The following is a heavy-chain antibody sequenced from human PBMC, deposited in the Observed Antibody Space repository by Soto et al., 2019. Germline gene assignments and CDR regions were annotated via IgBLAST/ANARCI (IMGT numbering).Heavy chain of an antibody. Sequence: QVQLVQSGAEVKKPGASVTVSCKASGYTFTGYYIYWVRQAPGQGLEWMGRINSNTGDTRYAQRFQGKVTMTSDTSINTAYMELRRLTSKDTAVDYCARTLGGAAYLQFWGQGTLVTVSS. D-gene: IGHD3-16*01. J-gene: IGHJ1*01. CDR2: INSNTGDT. V-gene: IGHV1-2*06. CDR3: ARTLGGAAYLQF. CDR1: GYTFTGYY.